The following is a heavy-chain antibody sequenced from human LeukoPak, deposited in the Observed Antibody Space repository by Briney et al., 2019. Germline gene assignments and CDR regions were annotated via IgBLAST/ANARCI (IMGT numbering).Heavy chain of an antibody. Sequence: PSETLSLTCAVYGGSFSGYYWSWIRQPPGKGLEWIGEINHSGSTNYNPSLKSRVTISVDTSKNQFSLKLSSVTAADTAVYYCAREPPASIRFSWFDPWGQGTLVTVSS. CDR3: AREPPASIRFSWFDP. CDR1: GGSFSGYY. D-gene: IGHD3-10*01. J-gene: IGHJ5*02. CDR2: INHSGST. V-gene: IGHV4-34*01.